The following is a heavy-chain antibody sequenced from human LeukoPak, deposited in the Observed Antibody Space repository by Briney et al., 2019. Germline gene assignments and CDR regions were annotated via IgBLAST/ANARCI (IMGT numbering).Heavy chain of an antibody. CDR3: ARVRPHPIIDV. CDR1: GFTVSNNY. Sequence: GGSLRLSCAASGFTVSNNYMSWVRRAPGEGLEWVSVIYTGVSTYYADSVKGRFAISRDNSKNTLYLQMNSLRADDTGVYYCARVRPHPIIDVWGKGTTVTVSS. V-gene: IGHV3-53*01. CDR2: IYTGVST. J-gene: IGHJ6*03.